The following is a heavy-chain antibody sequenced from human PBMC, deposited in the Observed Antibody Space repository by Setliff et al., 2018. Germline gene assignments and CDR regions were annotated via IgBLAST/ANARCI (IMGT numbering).Heavy chain of an antibody. J-gene: IGHJ4*02. CDR1: GYTFTSYA. V-gene: IGHV1-3*01. Sequence: ASVKVSCKASGYTFTSYAMHWVRQAPGQRLKWMGWINAGNGNTKYSQKFQGRVTITRETSASTAYMELSRLRSEDTDVYYCAGRVRIAVLNLYYFEYWGQGTLVTVSS. D-gene: IGHD6-19*01. CDR3: AGRVRIAVLNLYYFEY. CDR2: INAGNGNT.